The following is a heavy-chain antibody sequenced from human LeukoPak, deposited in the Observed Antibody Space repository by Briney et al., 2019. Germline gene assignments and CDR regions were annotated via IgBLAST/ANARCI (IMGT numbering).Heavy chain of an antibody. CDR2: IWYDGSNK. CDR1: GFTFSSYG. V-gene: IGHV3-33*06. Sequence: GGSLRLSCAASGFTFSSYGMHWVRQAPGKGLEWVAVIWYDGSNKYYADSVKGRFTISRDNSKNTLYLQMNSLRAEDTAVYYCAKGQRFLEWLLPSDYYYYYMDVWGKGTTVTVSS. CDR3: AKGQRFLEWLLPSDYYYYYMDV. D-gene: IGHD3-3*01. J-gene: IGHJ6*03.